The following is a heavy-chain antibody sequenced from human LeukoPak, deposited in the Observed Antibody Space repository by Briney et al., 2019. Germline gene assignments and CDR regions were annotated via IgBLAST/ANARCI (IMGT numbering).Heavy chain of an antibody. V-gene: IGHV3-23*01. CDR2: ISGSGGST. D-gene: IGHD6-19*01. J-gene: IGHJ4*02. Sequence: GGSLRLSCAASGFTFRNYAMSWVRQAPGKGLGWVSAISGSGGSTYYADSVKGRFTISRDNSKNTLHLQMNSLRAEDTAVYYCAKDQGSSGWSFDYWGQGTLVTVSS. CDR1: GFTFRNYA. CDR3: AKDQGSSGWSFDY.